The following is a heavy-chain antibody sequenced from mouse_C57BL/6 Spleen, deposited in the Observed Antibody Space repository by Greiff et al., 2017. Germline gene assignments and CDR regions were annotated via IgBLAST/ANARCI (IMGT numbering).Heavy chain of an antibody. CDR1: GYTFTDYY. J-gene: IGHJ4*01. CDR2: INPNNGGT. V-gene: IGHV1-26*01. D-gene: IGHD1-1*01. CDR3: ARGGFIYYYGSGYAMDY. Sequence: VQLQQSGPELVKPGASVKISCKASGYTFTDYYMNWVKQSHGKSLEWIGDINPNNGGTSYNQKFKGKATLTVDKSSSPAYMELRSLTSEDSAVYYCARGGFIYYYGSGYAMDYWGQGTSVTVSS.